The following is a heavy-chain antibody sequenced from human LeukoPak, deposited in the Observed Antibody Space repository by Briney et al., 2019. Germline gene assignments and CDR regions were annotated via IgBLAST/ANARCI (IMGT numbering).Heavy chain of an antibody. CDR1: GYTFTGYY. J-gene: IGHJ4*02. Sequence: GASVKVSCKASGYTFTGYYMHWVRQAPGQGLEWMGWINPNSGGTNYAQKFQGRVTMTRDTSISTAYMELSRLRSDDTAVYYCARDRVYYDSRRALGYWGQGTLVTVSS. CDR3: ARDRVYYDSRRALGY. CDR2: INPNSGGT. D-gene: IGHD3-22*01. V-gene: IGHV1-2*02.